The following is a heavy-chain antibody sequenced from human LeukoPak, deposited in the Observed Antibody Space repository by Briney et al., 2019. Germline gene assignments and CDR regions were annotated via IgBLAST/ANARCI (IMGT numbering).Heavy chain of an antibody. Sequence: GGSLRLSCAASGFTFSSYVMNWVRQAPGKGLEWFSAISGPGGGTYYADSVKGRFTISRDNSKNTLYLQMNSLRVEDTAIYYCAKAPQGYNSYALPANWGQGTLVTVSS. CDR1: GFTFSSYV. V-gene: IGHV3-23*01. D-gene: IGHD5-12*01. CDR2: ISGPGGGT. J-gene: IGHJ4*02. CDR3: AKAPQGYNSYALPAN.